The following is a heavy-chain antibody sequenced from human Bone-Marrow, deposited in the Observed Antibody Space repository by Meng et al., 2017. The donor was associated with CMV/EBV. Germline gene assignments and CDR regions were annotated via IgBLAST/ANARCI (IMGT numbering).Heavy chain of an antibody. CDR2: INTNSGDT. D-gene: IGHD1-26*01. V-gene: IGHV1-2*02. CDR1: GYTFSAHF. J-gene: IGHJ3*02. CDR3: AARIVGARHAFDI. Sequence: ASVKVSCKTSGYTFSAHFVNWVRQAPGQGLEWMGWINTNSGDTNSPQKFQGRVTMTRDPSISTVYMELRRLRSDDTAVYYCAARIVGARHAFDIWGQGTMVTVSS.